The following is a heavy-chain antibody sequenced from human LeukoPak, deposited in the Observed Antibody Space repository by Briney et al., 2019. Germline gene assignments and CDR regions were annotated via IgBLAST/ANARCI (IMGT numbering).Heavy chain of an antibody. CDR3: ARSEEYYYSSGYDC. CDR2: IIPIFGTA. Sequence: SVKVSCKASGGTFSSYAISWVRQAPGQGLEWMGGIIPIFGTANYAQKFQGRVTITTDESTSTAYMELISLRSEDTAVYYCARSEEYYYSSGYDCWGQGTLVTVSS. CDR1: GGTFSSYA. J-gene: IGHJ4*02. V-gene: IGHV1-69*05. D-gene: IGHD3-22*01.